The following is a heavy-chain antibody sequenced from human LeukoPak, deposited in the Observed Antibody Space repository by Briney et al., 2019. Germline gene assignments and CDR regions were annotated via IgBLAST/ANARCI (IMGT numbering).Heavy chain of an antibody. CDR3: AEVGGI. J-gene: IGHJ4*02. Sequence: LETLSLTCAVSGYSISSGYYWGWIRQPPGKGLEWIGSIYHSGSTYYNPSLKSRVTISVDTSKNQFSLKLSSVTAADTAVYYCAEVGGIWGQGTLVTVSS. CDR2: IYHSGST. CDR1: GYSISSGYY. D-gene: IGHD2-2*01. V-gene: IGHV4-38-2*01.